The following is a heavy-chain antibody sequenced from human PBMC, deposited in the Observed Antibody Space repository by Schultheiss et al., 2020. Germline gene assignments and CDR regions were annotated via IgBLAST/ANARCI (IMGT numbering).Heavy chain of an antibody. CDR1: GFTFSSYA. CDR3: ARALYSSSWSDY. D-gene: IGHD6-13*01. Sequence: GESLKISCAASGFTFSSYAMSWVRQAPGKGLEWVSSISGSGGSTYYADSVKGRFTISRDNSKNTLYLQMNSLRAEDTAVYYCARALYSSSWSDYWGQGTLVTVSS. CDR2: ISGSGGST. J-gene: IGHJ4*02. V-gene: IGHV3-23*01.